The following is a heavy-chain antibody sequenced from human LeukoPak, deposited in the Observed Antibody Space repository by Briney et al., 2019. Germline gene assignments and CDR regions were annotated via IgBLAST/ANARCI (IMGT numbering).Heavy chain of an antibody. CDR3: ARALSGWLQFDY. Sequence: PSETLSLTCAVYGGSFSGYYWSWIRQPPGKGLEWIGYIYHSGSTYYNPSLKSRVTISVDRSKNQFSLKLSSVTAADTAVYYCARALSGWLQFDYWGQGTLVTVSS. CDR2: IYHSGST. J-gene: IGHJ4*02. V-gene: IGHV4-30-2*01. CDR1: GGSFSGYY. D-gene: IGHD5-24*01.